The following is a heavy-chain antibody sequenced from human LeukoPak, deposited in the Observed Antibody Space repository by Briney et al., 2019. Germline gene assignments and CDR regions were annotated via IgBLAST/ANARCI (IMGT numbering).Heavy chain of an antibody. D-gene: IGHD1-7*01. Sequence: PGGSLRLSCAASGFTFRNYWMNWARQAPGKGLEWVANIKPDGSEKRYVDSVKGRFTTSRDNAKNSLYLQMNSLRAEDTAVYYCARVVGTDEGADYWGQGTLVTVSS. V-gene: IGHV3-7*04. J-gene: IGHJ4*02. CDR1: GFTFRNYW. CDR3: ARVVGTDEGADY. CDR2: IKPDGSEK.